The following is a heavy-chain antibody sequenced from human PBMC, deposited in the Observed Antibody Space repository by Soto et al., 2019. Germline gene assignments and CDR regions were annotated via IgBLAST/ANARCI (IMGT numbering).Heavy chain of an antibody. J-gene: IGHJ4*02. V-gene: IGHV3-23*01. CDR3: AKGRYFDASGGCANY. CDR2: ISGSGYAT. Sequence: VKLKESGGGLFQPGGSARLSCVASGFTFDSYARSWVRQTPGRGLEWVAAISGSGYATYYTQSVQGRFTISRDKSKNTVFLQMNSLRAQDTAVYFCAKGRYFDASGGCANYWGQGTEVTVSS. CDR1: GFTFDSYA. D-gene: IGHD2-15*01.